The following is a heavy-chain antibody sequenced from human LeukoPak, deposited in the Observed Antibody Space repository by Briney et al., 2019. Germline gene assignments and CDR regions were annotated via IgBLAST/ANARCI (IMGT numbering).Heavy chain of an antibody. CDR1: GFTFSDYY. Sequence: KPGGSLRLSCAASGFTFSDYYMSWLRQAPGKGLEWVSYISSSSSYTNYADSVKGRFTISRDNAKTSLYLQMNSLRAEDTAVYYCARAPKGWELLDYGGQGTLVTVS. V-gene: IGHV3-11*05. J-gene: IGHJ4*02. CDR3: ARAPKGWELLDY. D-gene: IGHD1-26*01. CDR2: ISSSSSYT.